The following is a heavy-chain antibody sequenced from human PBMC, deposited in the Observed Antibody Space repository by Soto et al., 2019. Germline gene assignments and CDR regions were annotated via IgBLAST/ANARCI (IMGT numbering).Heavy chain of an antibody. D-gene: IGHD2-8*01. CDR2: INYSGST. CDR3: ARFGPCTNGVCYYYYYMDV. CDR1: GVSISRSRYY. V-gene: IGHV4-39*01. J-gene: IGHJ6*03. Sequence: SETLSLTCTVSGVSISRSRYYWGWIRQPPGKGLEWIGSINYSGSTYYNPSLKSRVTISVDTSKNQFSLKLSSVTAADTAVYYCARFGPCTNGVCYYYYYMDVWGKGTTVTVSS.